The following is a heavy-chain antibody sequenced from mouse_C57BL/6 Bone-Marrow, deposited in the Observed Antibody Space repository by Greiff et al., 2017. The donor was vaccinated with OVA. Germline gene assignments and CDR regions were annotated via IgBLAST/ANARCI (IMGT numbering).Heavy chain of an antibody. CDR2: IYPRSGNT. J-gene: IGHJ3*01. Sequence: VKLMESGAELARPGASVKLSCKASGYTFTSYGISWVKQRTGQGLEWIGEIYPRSGNTYYNEKFKGKATLTADKSSSTAYMELRSLTSEDSAVYFCARDGGYYGSPSFAYWGQGTLVTVSA. CDR3: ARDGGYYGSPSFAY. CDR1: GYTFTSYG. D-gene: IGHD1-1*01. V-gene: IGHV1-81*01.